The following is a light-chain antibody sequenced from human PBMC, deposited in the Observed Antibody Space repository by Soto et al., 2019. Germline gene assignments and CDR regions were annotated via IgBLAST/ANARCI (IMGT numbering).Light chain of an antibody. V-gene: IGLV1-40*01. CDR3: QSYDSSLSGSVV. Sequence: QSVLTQPPSVSGAPGQRVTISCTGSSSNIGAGYDVPWYQQLPGTAPKVLIYGNSNRPAGVPDRFSGSKSGTSASLAITGLQAEDEADYYCQSYDSSLSGSVVFGGGTKLTVL. CDR2: GNS. J-gene: IGLJ2*01. CDR1: SSNIGAGYD.